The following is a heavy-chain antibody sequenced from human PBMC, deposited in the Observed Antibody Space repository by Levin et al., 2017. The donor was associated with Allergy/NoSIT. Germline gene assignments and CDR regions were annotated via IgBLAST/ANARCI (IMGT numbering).Heavy chain of an antibody. V-gene: IGHV3-11*06. Sequence: GASVKVSCAASGFSFSDYYMAWVRQTPGKGLEWISYISESSSFTHYADSVKGRFTISRDNRKNILYLEMSSLRAEDTAVYYCAKSIKWSQLWCDNWGQGTLVTVSA. CDR3: AKSIKWSQLWCDN. CDR2: ISESSSFT. D-gene: IGHD3-10*01. CDR1: GFSFSDYY. J-gene: IGHJ5*02.